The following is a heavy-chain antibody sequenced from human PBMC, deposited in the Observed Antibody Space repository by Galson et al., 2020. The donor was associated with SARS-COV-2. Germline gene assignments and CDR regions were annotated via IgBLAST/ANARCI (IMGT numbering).Heavy chain of an antibody. CDR1: GFTFSSYS. D-gene: IGHD3-22*01. V-gene: IGHV3-21*01. CDR2: ISSSSSSI. J-gene: IGHJ3*02. Sequence: GGSLRLSCAASGFTFSSYSMNWVRQSPGKGLEWVSSISSSSSSIYYAYSVKGRFTISSDNAKNSLYLQMNSLRAEDTAVYYCARERSGYYYVDAFDIWGQGTMVTVSS. CDR3: ARERSGYYYVDAFDI.